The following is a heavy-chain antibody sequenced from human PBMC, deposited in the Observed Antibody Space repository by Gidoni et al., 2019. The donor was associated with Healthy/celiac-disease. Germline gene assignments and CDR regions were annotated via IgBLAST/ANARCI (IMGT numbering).Heavy chain of an antibody. CDR3: ARARDGYNSPGDY. V-gene: IGHV3-64*01. D-gene: IGHD5-12*01. CDR2: ISSNGGST. J-gene: IGHJ4*02. CDR1: GFTFSSYA. Sequence: EVQLVESGGGLVQPGGSLRLSCAASGFTFSSYAMHWVRQAPGKGLEYVSAISSNGGSTYYANSVKGRFTISRDNSKNTLYLQMGSLRAEDMAVYYCARARDGYNSPGDYWGQGTLVTVSS.